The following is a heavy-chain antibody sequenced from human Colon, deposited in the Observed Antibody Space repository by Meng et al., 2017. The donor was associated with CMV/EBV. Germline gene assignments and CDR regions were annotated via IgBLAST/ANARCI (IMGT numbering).Heavy chain of an antibody. D-gene: IGHD2-21*01. V-gene: IGHV3-23*01. CDR3: AKDGLSFCGGNCYHYIDD. J-gene: IGHJ4*02. CDR1: GFTFSTYA. Sequence: GGSLRLSCAASGFTFSTYAMNWVRQAPGGGLEWISIISGSDGRTHYADSVKGRFTISRDNSKNTLYLQMNNLRAEDTAIYYCAKDGLSFCGGNCYHYIDDWGRGTLVTVSS. CDR2: ISGSDGRT.